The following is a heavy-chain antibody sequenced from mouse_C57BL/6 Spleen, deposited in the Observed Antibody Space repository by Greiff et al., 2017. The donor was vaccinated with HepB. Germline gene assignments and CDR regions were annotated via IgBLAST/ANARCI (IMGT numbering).Heavy chain of an antibody. CDR1: GYTFTSYW. CDR3: ARGIRYDYGYFDV. V-gene: IGHV1-61*01. J-gene: IGHJ1*03. CDR2: IYPSDSET. Sequence: VQLQQPGAELVRPGSSVKLSCKASGYTFTSYWMDWVKQRPGQGLEWIGNIYPSDSETHYNQKFKDKATLTVDKSSSTAYMQLSSLTSEDSAVYYCARGIRYDYGYFDVWGTGTTVTVSS. D-gene: IGHD2-3*01.